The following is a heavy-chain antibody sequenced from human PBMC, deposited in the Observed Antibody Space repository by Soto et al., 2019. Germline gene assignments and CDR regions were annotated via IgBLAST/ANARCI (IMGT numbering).Heavy chain of an antibody. V-gene: IGHV3-74*03. Sequence: GGSLRLSCAASGITFISYWMHWVRQVPGKGLVWVAHINSDGSTTTYADSVKGRFTISRDNAKSTLDLQMNSLRAEDTAVYYSARGSVGANFDYWGQGTLVTVSS. D-gene: IGHD1-26*01. J-gene: IGHJ4*02. CDR3: ARGSVGANFDY. CDR2: INSDGSTT. CDR1: GITFISYW.